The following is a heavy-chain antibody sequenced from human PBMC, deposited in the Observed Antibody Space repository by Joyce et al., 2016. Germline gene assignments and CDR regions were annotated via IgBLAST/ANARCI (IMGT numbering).Heavy chain of an antibody. J-gene: IGHJ4*02. D-gene: IGHD3-16*01. CDR2: INPNSGGT. V-gene: IGHV1-2*02. CDR3: ARTLTYYFDY. CDR1: GYTFTGYY. Sequence: QVQLVQSGAEVKKPGASVKVSCKVSGYTFTGYYMHWVRQAPGQGLEWMGWINPNSGGTKDAQKFQGRVTMTRDTAISTAYMELSRLRSDDTAVYYCARTLTYYFDYWGQGTLVTVSS.